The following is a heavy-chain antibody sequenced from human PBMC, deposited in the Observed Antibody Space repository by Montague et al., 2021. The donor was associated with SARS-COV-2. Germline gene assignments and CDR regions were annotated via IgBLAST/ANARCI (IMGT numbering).Heavy chain of an antibody. J-gene: IGHJ4*02. Sequence: SETLSLTCKVSGDSITTTNYYWAWIRQPPGKGLELIGSIHYIGNTYYNPSLESRVTISVDTSENQFSLKLRSVIAADTAVHYCARLLPDGTVVATDIPFDSWGQGTLVAVSS. CDR3: ARLLPDGTVVATDIPFDS. CDR1: GDSITTTNYY. CDR2: IHYIGNT. D-gene: IGHD2-21*02. V-gene: IGHV4-39*01.